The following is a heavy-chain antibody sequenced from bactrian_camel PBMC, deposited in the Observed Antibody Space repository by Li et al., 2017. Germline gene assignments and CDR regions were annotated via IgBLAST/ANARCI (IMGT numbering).Heavy chain of an antibody. CDR2: ITADGRT. V-gene: IGHV3S53*01. Sequence: HVQLVESGGGSVQVGGFLRLSCAVSGYTARRGCMGWFRQAPGEEREPVAGITADGRTTYEVSLKGRFTISTDSGKNTLNLQMISLKPEDTAMYFCATDQRPGTCTYCTGGYCYSPRGYNDWGQGTQVTVS. CDR3: ATDQRPGTCTYCTGGYCYSPRGYND. D-gene: IGHD2*01. J-gene: IGHJ4*01. CDR1: GYTARRGC.